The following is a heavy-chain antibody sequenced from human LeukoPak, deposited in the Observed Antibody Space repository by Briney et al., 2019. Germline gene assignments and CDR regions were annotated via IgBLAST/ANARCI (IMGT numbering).Heavy chain of an antibody. Sequence: SQTLSLTCAISGDSVSSNSAAWNWIRQSPSRGLEWLGRSYYRSKWYNDYGVSVKSRITINPDTSKNQFSLQLNSVTPEDTAVYYCARGGIGYCTSTRCSFDSWGQGTLVTVSS. V-gene: IGHV6-1*01. CDR1: GDSVSSNSAA. J-gene: IGHJ4*02. CDR2: SYYRSKWYN. CDR3: ARGGIGYCTSTRCSFDS. D-gene: IGHD2-2*01.